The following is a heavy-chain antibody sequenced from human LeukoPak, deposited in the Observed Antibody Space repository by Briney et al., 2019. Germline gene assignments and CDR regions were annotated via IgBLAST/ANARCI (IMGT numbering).Heavy chain of an antibody. D-gene: IGHD1-26*01. CDR2: IYYSGST. Sequence: SETLSLTCSVSGGSITNYYWSWIRQPPGKGLEWIGYIYYSGSTNYNPFLKSRGTISVDTSKNQFSLKLSSVTVADTAVYYCARSRIVGTTTWSFDYWGQGTLVTVSS. CDR1: GGSITNYY. CDR3: ARSRIVGTTTWSFDY. J-gene: IGHJ4*02. V-gene: IGHV4-59*01.